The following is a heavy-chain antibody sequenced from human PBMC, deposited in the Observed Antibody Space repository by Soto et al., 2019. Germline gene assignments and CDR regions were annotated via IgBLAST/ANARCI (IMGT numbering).Heavy chain of an antibody. CDR3: AKEIRAYAMDYYYYYGMDV. D-gene: IGHD2-2*01. J-gene: IGHJ6*02. Sequence: GGSLRLSCAASGFTFSSYAMSWVRQAPGKGLEWVSAISGSGGSTYYADSVKGRSTISRDNSKNTLYLQMNSLRAEDTAVYYCAKEIRAYAMDYYYYYGMDVWGQGTTVTVSS. V-gene: IGHV3-23*01. CDR1: GFTFSSYA. CDR2: ISGSGGST.